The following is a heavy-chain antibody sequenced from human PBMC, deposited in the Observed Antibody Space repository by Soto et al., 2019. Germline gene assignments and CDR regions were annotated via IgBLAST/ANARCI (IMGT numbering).Heavy chain of an antibody. CDR2: IKQDGSEK. V-gene: IGHV3-7*03. CDR1: GFTFSSYW. Sequence: GGSLRLSCAASGFTFSSYWMSWVRQAPGKGLEWVANIKQDGSEKYYVDSVKGRFTISRDNAKNSLYLQMNSLRAEDTAVYYCARDFLEKVLTYYDFWSGNFDYWGQGTLVTVSS. J-gene: IGHJ4*02. D-gene: IGHD3-3*01. CDR3: ARDFLEKVLTYYDFWSGNFDY.